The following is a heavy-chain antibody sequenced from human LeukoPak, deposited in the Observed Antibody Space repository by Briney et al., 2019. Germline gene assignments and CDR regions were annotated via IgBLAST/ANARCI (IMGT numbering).Heavy chain of an antibody. CDR1: GFTFSTYW. D-gene: IGHD2-8*02. CDR3: ARSRSGAY. CDR2: INQDGSEK. Sequence: PGGSLRLSCAASGFTFSTYWMSWVRQAPGKGLECVANINQDGSEKYYVDSVKGRFTISRDNAKNSVYLQMNSLRAEDTAVYYCARSRSGAYWGQGTLVTVSS. V-gene: IGHV3-7*01. J-gene: IGHJ4*02.